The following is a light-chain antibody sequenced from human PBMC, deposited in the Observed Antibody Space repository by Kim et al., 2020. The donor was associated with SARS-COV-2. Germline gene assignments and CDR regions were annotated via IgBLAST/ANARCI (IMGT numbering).Light chain of an antibody. CDR3: QTWGSGIAV. Sequence: SVKRTCTLSTGHNNYAIAWLQQQPGKGPRYLMRLYSDGRHTKGDGIPDRFSGSTSGSEYSLTISSLQSEDEADYYCQTWGSGIAVFGGGTQLTVL. J-gene: IGLJ2*01. CDR1: TGHNNYA. V-gene: IGLV4-69*01. CDR2: LYSDGRH.